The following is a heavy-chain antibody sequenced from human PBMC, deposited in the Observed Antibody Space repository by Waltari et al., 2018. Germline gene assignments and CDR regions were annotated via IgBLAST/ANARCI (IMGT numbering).Heavy chain of an antibody. CDR3: AKDGPIAAAGPYWYFDL. D-gene: IGHD6-13*01. Sequence: QVQLVESGGGVVQPGRSLRLSWAASGFTFSNYGLHWVRQAPGQGLEWVAVIWYDGSNKYYADSVKGRFTISRDNSKNTLYLQMNSLRAEDTAMYYCAKDGPIAAAGPYWYFDLWGRGTLVTVSS. CDR2: IWYDGSNK. V-gene: IGHV3-30*18. J-gene: IGHJ2*01. CDR1: GFTFSNYG.